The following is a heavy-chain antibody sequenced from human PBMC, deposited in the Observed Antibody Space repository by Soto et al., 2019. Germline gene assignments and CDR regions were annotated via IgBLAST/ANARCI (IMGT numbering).Heavy chain of an antibody. D-gene: IGHD3-22*01. J-gene: IGHJ5*02. CDR1: GGSISSGDYY. Sequence: PSETLALTCTVSGGSISSGDYYWSWIRQAPGKGPEWIGYIYYGGSTYYNPSLKCRTTISMETSKNHSSLKLSSVTAADTAVYYCARGQGYYYDSSASNWFDPWGQG. CDR3: ARGQGYYYDSSASNWFDP. CDR2: IYYGGST. V-gene: IGHV4-30-4*01.